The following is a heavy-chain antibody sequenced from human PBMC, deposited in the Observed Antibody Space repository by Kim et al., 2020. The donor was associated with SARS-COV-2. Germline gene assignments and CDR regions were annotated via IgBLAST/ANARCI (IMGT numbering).Heavy chain of an antibody. J-gene: IGHJ5*02. Sequence: GGSLRLSCAASGFTFSSYSMNWVRQAPGKGLEWVSSISSSSSYIYYADSVKGRFTISRDNAKNSLYLQMNSLRAEDTAVYYCASLGVVVVAANNWFDPWGPGTLVTVSS. CDR3: ASLGVVVVAANNWFDP. CDR2: ISSSSSYI. CDR1: GFTFSSYS. V-gene: IGHV3-21*01. D-gene: IGHD2-15*01.